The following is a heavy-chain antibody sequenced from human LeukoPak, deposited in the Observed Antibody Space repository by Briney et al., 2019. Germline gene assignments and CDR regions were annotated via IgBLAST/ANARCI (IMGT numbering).Heavy chain of an antibody. V-gene: IGHV4-4*07. CDR3: ARDRGVVVAATSWFDP. Sequence: SKTLSLTCTVSGGSISSYYWSWIRQPAGKGLEWIGRIYTSGSTNYNPSLKSRVTMSVDTSKNQFSLKLSSVTAADTAVYYCARDRGVVVAATSWFDPWGQGTLVTVSS. D-gene: IGHD2-15*01. CDR1: GGSISSYY. CDR2: IYTSGST. J-gene: IGHJ5*02.